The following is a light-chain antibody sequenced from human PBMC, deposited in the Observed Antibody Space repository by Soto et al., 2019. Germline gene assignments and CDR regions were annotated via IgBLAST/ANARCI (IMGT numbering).Light chain of an antibody. Sequence: DIQMTQSPSTLSASVGDRVTITCRASQSIRSWLAWYQQKPGKAPKVLIYDASSLGSGVPSRFSGSGSGTEFTLTISSLQPDDFATYYCQHNNGYSWTFGQGTKVEIK. CDR2: DAS. CDR1: QSIRSW. CDR3: QHNNGYSWT. V-gene: IGKV1-5*01. J-gene: IGKJ1*01.